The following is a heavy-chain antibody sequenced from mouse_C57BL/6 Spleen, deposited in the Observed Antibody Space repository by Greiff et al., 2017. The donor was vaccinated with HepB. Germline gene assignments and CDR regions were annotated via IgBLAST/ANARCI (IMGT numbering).Heavy chain of an antibody. J-gene: IGHJ3*01. CDR3: ARGDYYGSPCAY. CDR2: IDPSDSYT. V-gene: IGHV1-50*01. CDR1: GYTFTSYW. D-gene: IGHD1-1*01. Sequence: QVQLQQPGAELVKPGASVKLSCKASGYTFTSYWMQWVKQRPGQGLEWIGEIDPSDSYTNYNQKFKGKATLTVDTSSSTAYMQLSSLTSADSAVYYCARGDYYGSPCAYWGQGTLVTVSA.